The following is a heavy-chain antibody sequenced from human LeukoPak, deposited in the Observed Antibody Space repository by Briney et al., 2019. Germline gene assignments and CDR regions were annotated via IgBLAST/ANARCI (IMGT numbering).Heavy chain of an antibody. Sequence: GESLRLSCAASGFTFSSYSMIWVRQAPGKGLEWVSYISSSSSSIYYADSMKGRITISRDNAKNSLYLQMNSLRAEDTAVYYCAELGITMIGGVWGKGTTVTISS. CDR3: AELGITMIGGV. J-gene: IGHJ6*04. CDR1: GFTFSSYS. V-gene: IGHV3-21*01. D-gene: IGHD3-10*02. CDR2: ISSSSSSI.